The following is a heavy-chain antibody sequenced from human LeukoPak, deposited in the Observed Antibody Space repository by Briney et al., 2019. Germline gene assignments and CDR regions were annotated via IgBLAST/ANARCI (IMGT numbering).Heavy chain of an antibody. CDR3: ARKGSLGELSPYFDY. V-gene: IGHV3-23*01. Sequence: GGSLRLSCAASGFTFSSFAMSWVRQAPGKGLEWVSTISGTTYYADSVKGRFTISRDNSKNTLYLQMNSLRADDTAVYYCARKGSLGELSPYFDYWGQGTLVTVSS. D-gene: IGHD3-16*02. J-gene: IGHJ4*02. CDR1: GFTFSSFA. CDR2: ISGTT.